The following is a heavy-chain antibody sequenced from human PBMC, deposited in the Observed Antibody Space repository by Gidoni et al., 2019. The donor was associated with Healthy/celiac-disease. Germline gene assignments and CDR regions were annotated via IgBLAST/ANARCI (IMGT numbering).Heavy chain of an antibody. J-gene: IGHJ6*02. Sequence: EVQLVESGGGLVKPGGSLRLSCAASGFTFSSYSMNWVRQAPGKGLGWVSSSSSSSSYIYYADSVKGRFTISRDNANNSLYLQMNSLRDEATAVYYCAREADGYNARYYDGMDVWGQGTTVTVSS. CDR2: SSSSSSYI. CDR1: GFTFSSYS. CDR3: AREADGYNARYYDGMDV. D-gene: IGHD5-12*01. V-gene: IGHV3-21*01.